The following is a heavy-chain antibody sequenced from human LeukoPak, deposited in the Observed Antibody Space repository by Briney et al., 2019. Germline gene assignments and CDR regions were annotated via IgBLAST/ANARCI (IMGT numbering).Heavy chain of an antibody. CDR2: TYYRSKWYN. CDR3: AGWQLVRGPVRRNFTY. Sequence: SQTLSLTCAISGDSVSSNSAAWNWIRQSPSRGLEWLGRTYYRSKWYNDYAVSVKSRITINPDTSKNQFSLQLNSVTPEDTAVYYVAGWQLVRGPVRRNFTYWGKETLVTVSS. V-gene: IGHV6-1*01. D-gene: IGHD6-6*01. CDR1: GDSVSSNSAA. J-gene: IGHJ4*02.